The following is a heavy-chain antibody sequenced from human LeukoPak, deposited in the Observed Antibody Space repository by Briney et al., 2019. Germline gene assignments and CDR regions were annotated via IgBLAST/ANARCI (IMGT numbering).Heavy chain of an antibody. Sequence: GGSLRLSCAASGFTFSSYAMSWVRQAPGKGLEWVSAISGSGGSTYYADSVKGRFTISRDNSKNTLYLQMNCLRAEDTAVYYCAKDYHDSSGYYRNDSWGQGTLVTVSS. D-gene: IGHD3-22*01. CDR1: GFTFSSYA. J-gene: IGHJ4*02. CDR3: AKDYHDSSGYYRNDS. CDR2: ISGSGGST. V-gene: IGHV3-23*01.